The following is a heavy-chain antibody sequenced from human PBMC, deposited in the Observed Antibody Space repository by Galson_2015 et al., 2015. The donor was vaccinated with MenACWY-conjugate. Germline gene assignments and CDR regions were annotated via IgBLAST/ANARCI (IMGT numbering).Heavy chain of an antibody. CDR2: ISPGDSYT. CDR3: TRHPPGGRGMDV. CDR1: GSTFTTYW. J-gene: IGHJ6*02. V-gene: IGHV5-51*01. Sequence: QSGAEVKKPGESLQISCTGSGSTFTTYWIGWVRQMPGKGLEWMGFISPGDSYTRYNPAFQGQVTISADKSINTAYLQWNSLQASDTAMYYCTRHPPGGRGMDVWGQGTTVTVSS. D-gene: IGHD1-26*01.